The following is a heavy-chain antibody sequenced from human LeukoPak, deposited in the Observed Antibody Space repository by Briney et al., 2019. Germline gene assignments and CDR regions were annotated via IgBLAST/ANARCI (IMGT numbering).Heavy chain of an antibody. Sequence: HAGGSLRLSCAASGFTFSSYAMSWVRQAPGKGLEWVSAISGSGGSTYYADSVKGRFIISRDNSKNTLYLQMNSLRAEDTAVYYCARGATFGGTQGAYYYYGMDVWGQGTTVTVSS. CDR1: GFTFSSYA. D-gene: IGHD3-16*01. V-gene: IGHV3-23*01. J-gene: IGHJ6*02. CDR2: ISGSGGST. CDR3: ARGATFGGTQGAYYYYGMDV.